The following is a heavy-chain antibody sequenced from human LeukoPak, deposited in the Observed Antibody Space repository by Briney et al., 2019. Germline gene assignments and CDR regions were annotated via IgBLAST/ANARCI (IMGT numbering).Heavy chain of an antibody. CDR3: ARARPLNNGYSYGPYRPNWFDP. D-gene: IGHD5-18*01. CDR2: INWNGGST. Sequence: PGGSLRLSCAASGFTFDDYGMSWVRQAPGKGLEWVSGINWNGGSTGYADSVKGRFTISRDNAKNSLYLQMNSLRAEDTAVYYCARARPLNNGYSYGPYRPNWFDPWGQGTLVTVSS. CDR1: GFTFDDYG. V-gene: IGHV3-20*04. J-gene: IGHJ5*02.